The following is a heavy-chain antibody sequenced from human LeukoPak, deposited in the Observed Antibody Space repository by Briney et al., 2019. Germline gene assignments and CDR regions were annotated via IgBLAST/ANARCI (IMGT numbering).Heavy chain of an antibody. J-gene: IGHJ4*02. D-gene: IGHD6-19*01. CDR1: GGTFSSYA. Sequence: SAKVSCKASGGTFSSYAISWVRQAPGQGLEWMGRIIPILGIANYAQKFQGRVTIITDESTSTAYMELSSLRSEDTAVYYCATDSSGWPFDYWGQGTLVTVSS. CDR2: IIPILGIA. CDR3: ATDSSGWPFDY. V-gene: IGHV1-69*04.